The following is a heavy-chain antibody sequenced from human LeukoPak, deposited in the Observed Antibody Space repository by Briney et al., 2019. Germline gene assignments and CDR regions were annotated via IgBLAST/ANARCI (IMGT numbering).Heavy chain of an antibody. D-gene: IGHD3-3*01. J-gene: IGHJ5*02. CDR2: INHSGST. CDR3: ARVSYYDFWSGWYQRGWFDP. V-gene: IGHV4-34*01. Sequence: PSETLSLTCAVYGGSFSGYYWSWIRQPPGKGLEWIGEINHSGSTNYNPSLKSRVTISVDTSKNQFSLKLSSVTAADTAVYYCARVSYYDFWSGWYQRGWFDPWGQGTLVTVSS. CDR1: GGSFSGYY.